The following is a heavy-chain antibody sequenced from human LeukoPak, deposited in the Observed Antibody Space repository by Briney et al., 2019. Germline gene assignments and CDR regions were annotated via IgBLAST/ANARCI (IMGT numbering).Heavy chain of an antibody. CDR3: ARVVVVPAAIEPLGY. Sequence: ASVKVSCKASGYTFTSYGISWVRRAPGQGLEWMGWISAYNGNTNYAQKLQGRVTMTTDTSTSTAYMELRSLRSDDTAVYYCARVVVVPAAIEPLGYWGQGTLVTVSS. CDR1: GYTFTSYG. J-gene: IGHJ4*02. CDR2: ISAYNGNT. D-gene: IGHD2-2*01. V-gene: IGHV1-18*01.